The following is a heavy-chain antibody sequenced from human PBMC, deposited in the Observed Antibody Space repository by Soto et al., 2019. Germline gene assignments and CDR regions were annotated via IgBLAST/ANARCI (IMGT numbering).Heavy chain of an antibody. Sequence: PGGSLRLSCAASGFTFSSYSMNWVRQAPGKGLEWVSSISSSSSYIYYADSVKGRFTISRDNAKNSLYLQMNSLRAEDTAVYYCARGIAAAGAIDPWGQGTLVTVSS. V-gene: IGHV3-21*01. D-gene: IGHD6-13*01. J-gene: IGHJ5*02. CDR2: ISSSSSYI. CDR3: ARGIAAAGAIDP. CDR1: GFTFSSYS.